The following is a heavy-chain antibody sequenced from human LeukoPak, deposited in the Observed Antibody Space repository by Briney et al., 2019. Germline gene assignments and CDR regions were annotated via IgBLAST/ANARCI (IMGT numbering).Heavy chain of an antibody. Sequence: PGRSLRLSCAASGFTFSSYGMYWVRQAPGKGLEWVANINQDGSEKYYVDSVKGRFTISRDNAKNSLYLQMNSLSAEDTAVYYCARDTSYGDSEDCWGQGTLVTVSS. J-gene: IGHJ4*02. CDR1: GFTFSSYG. D-gene: IGHD4-17*01. V-gene: IGHV3-7*03. CDR3: ARDTSYGDSEDC. CDR2: INQDGSEK.